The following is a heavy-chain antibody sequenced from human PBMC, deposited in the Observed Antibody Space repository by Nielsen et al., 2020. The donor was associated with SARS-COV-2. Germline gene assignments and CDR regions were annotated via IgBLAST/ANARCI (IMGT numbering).Heavy chain of an antibody. CDR2: IYYSGST. CDR1: GGSISSYY. CDR3: AGSYDSSGYYSLVPPDY. D-gene: IGHD3-22*01. J-gene: IGHJ4*02. Sequence: ESLKISCTVSGGSISSYYWSWIRQPPGKGLEWIGYIYYSGSTNYNPSLKSRVTISVDTSKNQFSLKLSSVTAADTAVYYCAGSYDSSGYYSLVPPDYWGQGTLVTVSS. V-gene: IGHV4-59*01.